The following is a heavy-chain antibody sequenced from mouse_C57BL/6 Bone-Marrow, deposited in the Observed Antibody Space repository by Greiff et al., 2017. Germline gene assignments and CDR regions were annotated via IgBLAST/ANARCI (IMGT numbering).Heavy chain of an antibody. CDR2: MNPSSGYT. CDR1: GYTFTSYW. CDR3: ARGYYGNYAYWYFDV. V-gene: IGHV1-7*01. D-gene: IGHD2-1*01. Sequence: VQLQQSGAELAKPGASVKLSCKASGYTFTSYWMHWVKQRPGQGLEWIGYMNPSSGYTKYNQKFKDKATLTADKSSNPAYMQLSSLTYEDSAVYSCARGYYGNYAYWYFDVWGTGTTVTVSS. J-gene: IGHJ1*03.